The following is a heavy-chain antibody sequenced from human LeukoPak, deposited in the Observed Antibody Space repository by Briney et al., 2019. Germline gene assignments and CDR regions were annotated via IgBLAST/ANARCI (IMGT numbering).Heavy chain of an antibody. V-gene: IGHV3-48*04. Sequence: GGSLRLSCAASGFTFSSYSMNWVRQAPGKGLEWVSYISSSSSTIYYADSVKGRFTISRDSAKNSLYLQMNSLRAEDTAVYYCAKLGYGGSVDYWGQGTLVTVSS. CDR2: ISSSSSTI. CDR1: GFTFSSYS. D-gene: IGHD4-23*01. J-gene: IGHJ4*02. CDR3: AKLGYGGSVDY.